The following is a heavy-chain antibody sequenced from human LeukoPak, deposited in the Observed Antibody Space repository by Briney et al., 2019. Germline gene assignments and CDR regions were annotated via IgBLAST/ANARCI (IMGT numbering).Heavy chain of an antibody. D-gene: IGHD3-3*01. V-gene: IGHV3-23*01. CDR2: ISGSGGST. CDR3: AKDLGFWSGYLGGD. J-gene: IGHJ4*02. CDR1: GFTFSSYA. Sequence: PGGSLRLSCAASGFTFSSYAMSWVRQAPGKGLEWVSAISGSGGSTYYADSVKGRFTISRDNSKNTLYPQMNSLRAEDTAVYYCAKDLGFWSGYLGGDWGQGTLVTVSS.